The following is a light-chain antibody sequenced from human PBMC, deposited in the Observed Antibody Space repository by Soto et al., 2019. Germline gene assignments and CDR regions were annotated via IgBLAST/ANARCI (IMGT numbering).Light chain of an antibody. Sequence: EIVMTQSPANLSVSPGERATLSCRASQSVSSNLAWYQQKPGQGPRLLIYGASTRATSIPARFSGSGSGTEFTLTINSLQSEDFAVYYCQQYNKWPPYTLGQGIKLEIK. CDR3: QQYNKWPPYT. CDR1: QSVSSN. CDR2: GAS. V-gene: IGKV3-15*01. J-gene: IGKJ2*01.